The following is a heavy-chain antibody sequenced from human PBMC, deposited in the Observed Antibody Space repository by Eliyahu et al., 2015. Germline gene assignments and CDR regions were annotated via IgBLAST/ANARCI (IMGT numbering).Heavy chain of an antibody. V-gene: IGHV1-2*06. CDR3: ARDPPNDAFDI. CDR2: INPNSGGT. Sequence: QVQLVQSGAEVKKPGASVKVSCKASGYTFTGYYMHWVRXXPXXGLEWMGRINPNSGGTNYXQXXQGRVTMTRDTSISTAYMELSRLRSDDTAVYYCARDPPNDAFDIWGQGTMVTVSS. CDR1: GYTFTGYY. J-gene: IGHJ3*02.